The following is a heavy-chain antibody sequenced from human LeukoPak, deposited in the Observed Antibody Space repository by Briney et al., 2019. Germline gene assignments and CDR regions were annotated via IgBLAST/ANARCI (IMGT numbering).Heavy chain of an antibody. Sequence: PGGSLRLSCAASGFTFSIYGMHWVRQAPGKGLEWVAFVRYDGGNEYYEASVKGRFTISRDNSKNTLYLQMNSLRAEDTAVYYCASRRYSNPYGLQKSDYYCDYWSQGTLVTVSS. CDR3: ASRRYSNPYGLQKSDYYCDY. CDR2: VRYDGGNE. D-gene: IGHD4-11*01. V-gene: IGHV3-30*02. J-gene: IGHJ4*02. CDR1: GFTFSIYG.